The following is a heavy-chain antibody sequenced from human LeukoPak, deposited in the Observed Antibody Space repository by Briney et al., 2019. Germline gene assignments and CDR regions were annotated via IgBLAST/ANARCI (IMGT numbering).Heavy chain of an antibody. CDR1: GYTFTSYA. D-gene: IGHD1-26*01. CDR2: INTNTGNP. CDR3: ARRGFYSGSYRRLFQH. V-gene: IGHV7-4-1*02. Sequence: ASVKVSCKASGYTFTSYAMNWVRQAPGQGLEWMGWINTNTGNPTYAQGFTGRFVFSLDTSVSTAYLQISSLKAEDTAVYYCARRGFYSGSYRRLFQHWGQGTLVTVSS. J-gene: IGHJ1*01.